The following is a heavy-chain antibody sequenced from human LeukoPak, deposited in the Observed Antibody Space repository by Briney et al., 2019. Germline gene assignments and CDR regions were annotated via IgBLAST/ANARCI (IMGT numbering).Heavy chain of an antibody. CDR2: ISDGGSTT. J-gene: IGHJ4*02. CDR3: SRSAYYDGSGNYYDY. Sequence: PGGSLRLSCAASGFTFSSYWMHWVRQAPGKGLVWVSRISDGGSTTTYADSVKGRFTISRDNAKNTLYLQMNGLRAEDTAVYYCSRSAYYDGSGNYYDYWGQGTLVTVS. D-gene: IGHD3-22*01. CDR1: GFTFSSYW. V-gene: IGHV3-74*01.